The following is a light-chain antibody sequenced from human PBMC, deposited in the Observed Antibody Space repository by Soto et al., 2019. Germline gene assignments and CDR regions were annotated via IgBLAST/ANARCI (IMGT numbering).Light chain of an antibody. Sequence: ETVLTQSPGTLSLSPGERVILACRASQGVSSNYLAWYQQKPGQALRLLIFGASNSATGIPDRFSVSGSGTDFTFTISRLEPEAFAVYYCQQYNNSLWTFGQGTKLDIK. J-gene: IGKJ1*01. V-gene: IGKV3-20*01. CDR3: QQYNNSLWT. CDR2: GAS. CDR1: QGVSSNY.